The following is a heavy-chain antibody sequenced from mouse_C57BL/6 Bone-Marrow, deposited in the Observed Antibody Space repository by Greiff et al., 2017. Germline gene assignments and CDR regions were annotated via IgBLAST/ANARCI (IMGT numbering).Heavy chain of an antibody. J-gene: IGHJ1*03. V-gene: IGHV5-9-1*02. Sequence: DVQLVESGEGLVKPGGSLKLSCAASGFTFSSYAMSWVRQTPEKRLEWVAYISSGGDYIYYADTVKGRFTISRDNARNTLYLQMSSLKSEDTAMYYCTRENYGSSFHWYFDVWGTGTTVTVSS. CDR3: TRENYGSSFHWYFDV. CDR1: GFTFSSYA. CDR2: ISSGGDYI. D-gene: IGHD1-1*01.